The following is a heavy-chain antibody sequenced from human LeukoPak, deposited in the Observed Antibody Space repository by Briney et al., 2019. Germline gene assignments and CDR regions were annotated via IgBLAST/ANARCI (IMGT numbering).Heavy chain of an antibody. V-gene: IGHV3-48*03. J-gene: IGHJ6*04. CDR2: ISSSGSTI. D-gene: IGHD3-22*01. CDR1: GFTFSSYE. CDR3: VEFGIFMIWGV. Sequence: GGSLRLSCAASGFTFSSYEMNWVRQAPGKGLEWVSYISSSGSTIYYADSVKGRFTISRDNAKNSLYLQMNSLRAEDTAVYYFVEFGIFMIWGVWGKGTTVTIFS.